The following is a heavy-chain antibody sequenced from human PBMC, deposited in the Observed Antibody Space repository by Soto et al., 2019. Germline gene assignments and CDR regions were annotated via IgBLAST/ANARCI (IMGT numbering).Heavy chain of an antibody. CDR3: ARDYRLRNYDILTGQIDY. J-gene: IGHJ4*02. D-gene: IGHD3-9*01. V-gene: IGHV3-21*01. Sequence: GSLRLSCAASGFTFGSYSMNWVRQAPGKGLEWVSSISSGTTYIYYADSVKGRFTISRDNAKNSLYLQMNSLRAEDTAVYYCARDYRLRNYDILTGQIDYWGQGTLVTVSS. CDR1: GFTFGSYS. CDR2: ISSGTTYI.